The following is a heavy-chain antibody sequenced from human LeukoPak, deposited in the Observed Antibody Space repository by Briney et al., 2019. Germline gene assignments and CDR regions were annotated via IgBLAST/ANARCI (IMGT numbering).Heavy chain of an antibody. CDR1: GFTFSSYA. CDR2: IRSSGSPI. V-gene: IGHV3-48*02. Sequence: GRSLRLSCAASGFTFSSYAMHWVRQAPGKGLEWVSYIRSSGSPIYYADSVKGRFTISRDNAKNSVYLQMNSLRDEDTAVYYCVRDPDALDYWGQGTLVTVSS. J-gene: IGHJ4*02. CDR3: VRDPDALDY.